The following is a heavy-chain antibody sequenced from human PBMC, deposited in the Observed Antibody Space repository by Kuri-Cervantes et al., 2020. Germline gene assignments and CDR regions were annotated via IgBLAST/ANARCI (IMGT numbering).Heavy chain of an antibody. V-gene: IGHV4-61*02. J-gene: IGHJ4*02. D-gene: IGHD1-26*01. Sequence: SETLSLTCTVSGGSISSSSYYWSWIRQPAGKGLEWIGRIYTSGSTNYNPSLKSRVTISVDTSKNQFYLKLSSVTAADTAVYYCARHGREGFDYWGQGTLVTVSS. CDR1: GGSISSSSYY. CDR2: IYTSGST. CDR3: ARHGREGFDY.